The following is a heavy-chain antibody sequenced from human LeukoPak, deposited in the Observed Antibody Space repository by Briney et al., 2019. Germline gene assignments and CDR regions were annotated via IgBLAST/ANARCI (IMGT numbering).Heavy chain of an antibody. CDR2: ISGDGGST. CDR1: GFTFDDYA. J-gene: IGHJ4*02. V-gene: IGHV3-43*02. Sequence: GGSLRLSCAASGFTFDDYAMHWVRQAPGKGLELVSLISGDGGSTYYAGSVKGRFTISRDNSKNSLYLQMNSLRTEDTALYYCAKDMSDTFDYWGKGTLVTVSS. D-gene: IGHD5-18*01. CDR3: AKDMSDTFDY.